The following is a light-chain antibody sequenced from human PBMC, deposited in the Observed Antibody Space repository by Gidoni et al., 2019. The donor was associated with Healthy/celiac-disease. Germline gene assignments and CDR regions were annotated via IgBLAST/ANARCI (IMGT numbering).Light chain of an antibody. Sequence: PPTLSASVGDRVTITCRASQSISSYLDWYQQKPGKAPKLLIYGASSMPSGVPSRFSGSGSGTEFTLTISSLQSEDFAAYYCQQCYSTPRTFGQGTKVEIK. V-gene: IGKV1-39*01. CDR2: GAS. CDR3: QQCYSTPRT. J-gene: IGKJ2*01. CDR1: QSISSY.